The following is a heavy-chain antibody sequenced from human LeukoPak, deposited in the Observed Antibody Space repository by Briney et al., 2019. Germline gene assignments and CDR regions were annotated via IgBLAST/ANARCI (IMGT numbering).Heavy chain of an antibody. Sequence: PGGSLRLSCAASEVTVTDNYMSWVRQAPGKGLQWVSVIYPGGALYYADSVKGRFIISRDNSKNTLSLQMNSLTADDTAVYYCARASMRRRDGYNRHYEIDHWGRGTLVTVSS. D-gene: IGHD5-24*01. CDR2: IYPGGAL. J-gene: IGHJ1*01. V-gene: IGHV3-53*01. CDR1: EVTVTDNY. CDR3: ARASMRRRDGYNRHYEIDH.